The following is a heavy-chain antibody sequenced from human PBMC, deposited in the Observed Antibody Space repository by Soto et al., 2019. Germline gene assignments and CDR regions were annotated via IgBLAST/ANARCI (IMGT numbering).Heavy chain of an antibody. CDR1: GGSISSNIYH. CDR3: ARHPVYATGWQIDY. V-gene: IGHV4-39*01. J-gene: IGHJ4*02. CDR2: IYNSGRT. D-gene: IGHD2-2*01. Sequence: SESLSLTCTVSGGSISSNIYHWGWIRQPPGKGLEWIGRIYNSGRTYYNASLKSRVSISIDTSKNQFSLKLTSVTAADTAVYYCARHPVYATGWQIDYWGQGALVTVSS.